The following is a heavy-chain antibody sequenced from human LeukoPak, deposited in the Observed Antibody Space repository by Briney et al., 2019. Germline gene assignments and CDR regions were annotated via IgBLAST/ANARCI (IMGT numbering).Heavy chain of an antibody. CDR1: GGSFSGYY. CDR3: AREATWGQWYFDH. V-gene: IGHV4-34*01. Sequence: PSETLSLTCAVYGGSFSGYYWSWIRQPPGKGLEWIGEINHSGSTNYNPSLKSRVTISVDTSKNQFSLKLSSVTAADTAVYYCAREATWGQWYFDHWGQGTPVTVSS. D-gene: IGHD6-19*01. J-gene: IGHJ4*02. CDR2: INHSGST.